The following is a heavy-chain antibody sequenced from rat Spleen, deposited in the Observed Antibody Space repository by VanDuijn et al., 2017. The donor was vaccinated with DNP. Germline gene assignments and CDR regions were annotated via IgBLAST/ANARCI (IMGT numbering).Heavy chain of an antibody. CDR2: MWSDGDT. Sequence: KGLEWMGVMWSDGDTSYNSPVKSRLSISRDTSKSQLFLKMNSLQTEDTATYYCVRDPYNAGFDHWGQGVMVTVSS. J-gene: IGHJ2*01. D-gene: IGHD4-3*01. V-gene: IGHV2-32*01. CDR3: VRDPYNAGFDH.